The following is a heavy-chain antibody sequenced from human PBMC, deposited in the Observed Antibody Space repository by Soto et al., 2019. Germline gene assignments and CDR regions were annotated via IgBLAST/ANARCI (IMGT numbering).Heavy chain of an antibody. CDR1: GFTFTNAW. J-gene: IGHJ4*01. Sequence: GSLTLYCGASGFTFTNAWSNWVHQTPGQALEWVGRVKSKNDGGTTDFAAPVKGRFAISRDDSKNMVYLEMNSLQTEDTAIYYCTKDSYITSIIVRFDYWGHGTTVTVSS. D-gene: IGHD3-22*01. V-gene: IGHV3-15*07. CDR3: TKDSYITSIIVRFDY. CDR2: VKSKNDGGTT.